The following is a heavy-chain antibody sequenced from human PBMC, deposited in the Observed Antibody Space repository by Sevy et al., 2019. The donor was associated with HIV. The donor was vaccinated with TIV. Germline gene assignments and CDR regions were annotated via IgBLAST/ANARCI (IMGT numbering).Heavy chain of an antibody. Sequence: GGSLRLSCAASGFTFSSYNMNWVRQAPGKGLEWVSSISSSSSYIYYADSVKGRFTISRDNAKNSLYLQMNSLRAEDTAVYYCAREASYYYDSSGYYHRSVDAFDIWGQGTMVTVSS. CDR2: ISSSSSYI. CDR1: GFTFSSYN. D-gene: IGHD3-22*01. J-gene: IGHJ3*02. V-gene: IGHV3-21*01. CDR3: AREASYYYDSSGYYHRSVDAFDI.